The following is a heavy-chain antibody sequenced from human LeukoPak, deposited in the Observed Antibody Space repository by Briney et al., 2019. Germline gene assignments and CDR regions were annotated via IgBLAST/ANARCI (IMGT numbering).Heavy chain of an antibody. V-gene: IGHV4-59*01. J-gene: IGHJ2*01. CDR3: ARARVRSYSHDSSGFYTSDWHFDL. Sequence: TSETLSLTCTFPGDSINSNYWSWIRQPPGKGLEWIGYMYYSGSANYNPSLKSRVTISVDTSKNQFSLKLTSVTAADTAVYYCARARVRSYSHDSSGFYTSDWHFDLWGRGTLVTVSS. CDR2: MYYSGSA. D-gene: IGHD3-22*01. CDR1: GDSINSNY.